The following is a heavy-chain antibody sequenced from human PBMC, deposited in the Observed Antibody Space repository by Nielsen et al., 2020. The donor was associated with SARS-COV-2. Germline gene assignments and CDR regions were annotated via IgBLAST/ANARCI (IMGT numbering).Heavy chain of an antibody. CDR2: IYYSGRT. V-gene: IGHV4-59*01. J-gene: IGHJ4*02. CDR3: ARTSYSGSYSLFDY. Sequence: WIRQPPGKGLEWIGYIYYSGRTNYNPSLKSRVTISVDTSKNQFSLKLSSLTAADTAVYYCARTSYSGSYSLFDYWGQGTLVTVSS. D-gene: IGHD1-26*01.